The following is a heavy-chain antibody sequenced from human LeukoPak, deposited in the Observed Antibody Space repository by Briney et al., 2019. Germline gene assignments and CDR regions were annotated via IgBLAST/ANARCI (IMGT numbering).Heavy chain of an antibody. CDR1: GYAFTDYY. CDR2: INPNSDGT. D-gene: IGHD6-19*01. V-gene: IGHV1-2*02. Sequence: ASVKVSCKASGYAFTDYYIHWVRQSPGQGLEWMGWINPNSDGTNYALKFQGRVTVSRDTSISTAYMELSRLTSDDTAVYYCAREADSGWYYFDYWGQGTLVTVSS. J-gene: IGHJ4*02. CDR3: AREADSGWYYFDY.